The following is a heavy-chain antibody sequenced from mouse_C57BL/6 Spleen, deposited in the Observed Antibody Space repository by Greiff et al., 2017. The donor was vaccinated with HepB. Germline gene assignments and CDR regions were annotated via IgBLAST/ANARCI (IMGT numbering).Heavy chain of an antibody. V-gene: IGHV14-3*01. CDR2: IDPANGNT. CDR1: GFNIKNTY. CDR3: ARTYGSSGAWFAY. D-gene: IGHD1-1*01. Sequence: EVQRVESVAELVRPGASVKLSCTASGFNIKNTYMHWVKQRPEQGLEWIGRIDPANGNTKYAPKFQGKATITADTSSNTAYLQLSSLTSEDTAIYYCARTYGSSGAWFAYWGQGTLVTVSA. J-gene: IGHJ3*01.